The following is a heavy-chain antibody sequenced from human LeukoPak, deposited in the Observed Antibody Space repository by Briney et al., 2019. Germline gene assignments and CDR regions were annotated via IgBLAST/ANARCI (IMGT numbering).Heavy chain of an antibody. Sequence: GGSLRLSCAASGFTFSSYSMNWVRQAPGKGLEWVSYISSSSSTIYYADSVKGRFTISRDNSKNTLYLQMNSLRAEDTAVYYCARVGLDSSSWYRVPYYYYYGMDVWGQGTTVTVSS. V-gene: IGHV3-48*01. CDR3: ARVGLDSSSWYRVPYYYYYGMDV. D-gene: IGHD6-13*01. J-gene: IGHJ6*02. CDR1: GFTFSSYS. CDR2: ISSSSSTI.